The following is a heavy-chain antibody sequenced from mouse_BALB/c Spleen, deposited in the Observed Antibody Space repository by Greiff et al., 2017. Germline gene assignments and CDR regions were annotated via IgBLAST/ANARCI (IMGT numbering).Heavy chain of an antibody. J-gene: IGHJ4*01. V-gene: IGHV1S56*01. CDR1: GYTFTSYY. D-gene: IGHD2-1*01. CDR2: IYPGNVNT. CDR3: ARDGGYGNYYAMDY. Sequence: VQLQESGPELVKPGASVRISCKASGYTFTSYYIHWVKQRPGQGLEWIGWIYPGNVNTKYNEKFKGKATLTADKSSSTAYMQLSSLTSEDSAVYFCARDGGYGNYYAMDYWGQGTSVTVSS.